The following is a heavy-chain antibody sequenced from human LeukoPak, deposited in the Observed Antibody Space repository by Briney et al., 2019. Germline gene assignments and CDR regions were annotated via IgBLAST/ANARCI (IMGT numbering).Heavy chain of an antibody. CDR2: INPNSGGT. CDR3: ARADYCTNAVCHHGGGYYMDV. Sequence: ASVKVSCKASGYTFTGYYMHWVRQAPGQGLEWMGWINPNSGGTNYAQKFQGRLTLNADKSTGVVSMDLSSLRLDDTAVYYCARADYCTNAVCHHGGGYYMDVWGEGTTVTVSS. CDR1: GYTFTGYY. D-gene: IGHD2-8*01. J-gene: IGHJ6*03. V-gene: IGHV1-2*02.